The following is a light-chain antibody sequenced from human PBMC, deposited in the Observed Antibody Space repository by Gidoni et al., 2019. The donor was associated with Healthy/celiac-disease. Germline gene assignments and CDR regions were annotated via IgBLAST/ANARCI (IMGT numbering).Light chain of an antibody. V-gene: IGLV1-51*02. Sequence: QSVLTQPPSVSAAPGQKVTISCSGSSPNIGNNYVPWYQKLPGTAPKLPIYENNKRPSGIPDRFSGSKSGTSATLGITGLQTGDEADYYCGTWDSSLSGVVFGGGTKLTVL. CDR2: ENN. CDR1: SPNIGNNY. CDR3: GTWDSSLSGVV. J-gene: IGLJ2*01.